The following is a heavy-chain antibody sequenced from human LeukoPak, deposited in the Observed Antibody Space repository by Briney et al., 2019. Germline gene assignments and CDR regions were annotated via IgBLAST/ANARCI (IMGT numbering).Heavy chain of an antibody. CDR3: AKDQGRRGLSPALDAFDI. CDR2: IWYDGSNK. Sequence: GGPLRLSCAASGFTFSSYGMHWVRQAPGKGLEWVAVIWYDGSNKYYADSVKGRFTISRDNSKNTLYLQMNSLRAEDTAVYYCAKDQGRRGLSPALDAFDIWGQGTMVTVSS. D-gene: IGHD3-16*02. CDR1: GFTFSSYG. V-gene: IGHV3-33*06. J-gene: IGHJ3*02.